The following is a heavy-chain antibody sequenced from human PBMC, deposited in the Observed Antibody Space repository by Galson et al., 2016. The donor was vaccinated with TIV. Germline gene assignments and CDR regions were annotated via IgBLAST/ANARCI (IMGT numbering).Heavy chain of an antibody. V-gene: IGHV6-1*01. D-gene: IGHD3-3*01. CDR3: ARGAPSVFGVIMTLDY. CDR2: TYYRPTWYN. J-gene: IGHJ4*02. CDR1: ADSVSSTSSD. Sequence: CAISADSVSSTSSDWNWIRQSPSRGLEWQGRTYYRPTWYNDHAASLKRRITITQHTSKNQFSLQLTASTPEDAAVYYRARGAPSVFGVIMTLDYWGQGTLVTVSS.